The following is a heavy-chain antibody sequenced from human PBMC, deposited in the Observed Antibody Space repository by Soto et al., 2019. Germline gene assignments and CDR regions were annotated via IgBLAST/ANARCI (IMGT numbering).Heavy chain of an antibody. CDR1: GGSVGSGSYY. Sequence: PSETLSLTCTVSGGSVGSGSYYWTWIRQPPGKGLEWIGYIYYSGSTNYNPSLKSRVTISVDTSKNQFSLKLSSVTAADTAVYYCARDRGSGYSRWGQGTMVTVSS. J-gene: IGHJ3*01. CDR2: IYYSGST. CDR3: ARDRGSGYSR. D-gene: IGHD3-22*01. V-gene: IGHV4-61*01.